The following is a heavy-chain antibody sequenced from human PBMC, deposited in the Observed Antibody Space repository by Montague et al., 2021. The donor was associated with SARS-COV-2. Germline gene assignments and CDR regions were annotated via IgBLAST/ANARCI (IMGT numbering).Heavy chain of an antibody. CDR3: TNALNVVDNP. CDR2: ITGDGRNI. CDR1: GFSFNANW. Sequence: SLSLSFSASGFSFNANWMHWVRQAPGKGLVWVSGITGDGRNIEYADSVKGRFTISRDNAKGTLYLQMDSLRVEDTAMYFCTNALNVVDNPWGQGILVAVSS. D-gene: IGHD1-14*01. J-gene: IGHJ4*01. V-gene: IGHV3-74*03.